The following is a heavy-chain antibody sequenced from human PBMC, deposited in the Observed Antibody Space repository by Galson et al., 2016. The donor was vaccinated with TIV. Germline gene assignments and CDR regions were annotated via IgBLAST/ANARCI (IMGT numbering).Heavy chain of an antibody. V-gene: IGHV3-74*01. Sequence: SLRLSCAASGFTFSDYGMHWVRQAPGKGPMWVARINGDGSSSDYADSVEGRFTISRDNAKTTLSLQMNSLRAEDTAVYFCARALDYFKSSAYSYRSDFYYYAMDAWGLGTTVTVSS. J-gene: IGHJ6*02. D-gene: IGHD2/OR15-2a*01. CDR3: ARALDYFKSSAYSYRSDFYYYAMDA. CDR1: GFTFSDYG. CDR2: INGDGSSS.